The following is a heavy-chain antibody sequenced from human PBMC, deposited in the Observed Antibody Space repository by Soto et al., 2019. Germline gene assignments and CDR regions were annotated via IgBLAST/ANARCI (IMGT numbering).Heavy chain of an antibody. J-gene: IGHJ6*02. CDR1: GFTFRSYS. CDR2: ISSSSSYI. Sequence: PGGSLRLSCASSGFTFRSYSMNWVRQAPGKGLEWVSSISSSSSYIYYADSVKGRFTISRDNAKNSLYLQMNSLRAEDTAVYYCARDEDIVVVPAALSAPYYYYGMDVWGQGTTVTVSS. V-gene: IGHV3-21*01. D-gene: IGHD2-2*01. CDR3: ARDEDIVVVPAALSAPYYYYGMDV.